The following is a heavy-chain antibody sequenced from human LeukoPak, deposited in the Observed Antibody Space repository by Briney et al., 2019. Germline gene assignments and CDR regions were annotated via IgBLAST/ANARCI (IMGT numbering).Heavy chain of an antibody. CDR1: GFTFSNYG. Sequence: GGSLRLSCVASGFTFSNYGMDWVRQAPGKGLEWVAYIRYDGSNKNYADSVKGRFTISRDNSKNTLYLQMSSLRAEDTAVYYCAKVVTGYCSTTSCPFDSWGQGTLVTVSS. CDR3: AKVVTGYCSTTSCPFDS. J-gene: IGHJ4*02. D-gene: IGHD2-2*01. CDR2: IRYDGSNK. V-gene: IGHV3-30*02.